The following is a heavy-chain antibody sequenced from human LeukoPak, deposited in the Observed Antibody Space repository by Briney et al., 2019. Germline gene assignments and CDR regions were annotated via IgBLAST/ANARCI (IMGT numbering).Heavy chain of an antibody. D-gene: IGHD3-9*01. J-gene: IGHJ5*02. Sequence: SETLSLTCTVSGGSISSYYWSWIRQPPGKGLEWIGYIYYSGSTYYNPSLKSRVTFSVDTSKNQFSLKLNSVTAADTAVYYCARWGLVITSGFDPWGQGTLVTVSS. CDR1: GGSISSYY. CDR3: ARWGLVITSGFDP. V-gene: IGHV4-30-4*01. CDR2: IYYSGST.